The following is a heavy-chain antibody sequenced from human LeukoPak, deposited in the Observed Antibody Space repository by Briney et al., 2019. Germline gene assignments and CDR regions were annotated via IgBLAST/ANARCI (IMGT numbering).Heavy chain of an antibody. V-gene: IGHV3-30*02. J-gene: IGHJ6*03. D-gene: IGHD2-2*01. CDR2: IRYDGINK. CDR1: GFTFSSYG. CDR3: AKVPYCSRASCYPYYYYMDV. Sequence: GGSLRLSCAASGFTFSSYGMHWVRQAPGKGLEWVAFIRYDGINKYYADSVKGRFTISRDNSKNTMYLQMNSLRAEDTAVYYCAKVPYCSRASCYPYYYYMDVWGKGTTVTVSS.